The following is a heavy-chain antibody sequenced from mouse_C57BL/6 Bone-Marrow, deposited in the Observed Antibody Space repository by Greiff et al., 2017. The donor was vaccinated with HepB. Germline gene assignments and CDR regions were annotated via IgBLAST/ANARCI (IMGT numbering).Heavy chain of an antibody. CDR3: ARFPAYYYGGWYFDV. V-gene: IGHV3-6*01. CDR2: ISYDGSN. D-gene: IGHD1-1*01. Sequence: EVKLMESGPGLVKPSQSLSLTCSVTGYSITSGYYWNWIRQFPGNKLEWMGYISYDGSNNYNPSLKNRISITRDTSKNQFFLKLNSVTTEDTATYYCARFPAYYYGGWYFDVWGTGTTVTVSS. CDR1: GYSITSGYY. J-gene: IGHJ1*03.